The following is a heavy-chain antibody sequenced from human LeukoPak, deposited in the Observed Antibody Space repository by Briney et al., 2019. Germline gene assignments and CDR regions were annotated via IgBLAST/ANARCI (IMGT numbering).Heavy chain of an antibody. J-gene: IGHJ6*02. Sequence: LXCTVXXGSXSSGXYYWSWVRQPAGKGLEWIGRIYTSGSTNYNPSLKSRVTISVDTSKNQFSLKLSSVTAADTAVYYCARWDVWGQGTTVTVSS. CDR2: IYTSGST. CDR1: XGSXSSGXYY. V-gene: IGHV4-61*02. CDR3: ARWDV.